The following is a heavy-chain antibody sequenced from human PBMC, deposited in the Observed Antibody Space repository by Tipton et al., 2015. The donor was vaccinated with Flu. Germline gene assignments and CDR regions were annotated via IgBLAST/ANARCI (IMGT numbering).Heavy chain of an antibody. CDR2: IFHTGST. CDR3: ARQDYSNYVSDPKSWFDP. J-gene: IGHJ5*02. D-gene: IGHD4-11*01. CDR1: GHSISSDYY. V-gene: IGHV4-38-2*02. Sequence: TLSLTCTISGHSISSDYYWGWIQQSPGKGLEWIGNIFHTGSTYHNPSLKSRVTISVDTSKNQFSLKVFSVTAADTAVYYCARQDYSNYVSDPKSWFDPWGQGILVTVSS.